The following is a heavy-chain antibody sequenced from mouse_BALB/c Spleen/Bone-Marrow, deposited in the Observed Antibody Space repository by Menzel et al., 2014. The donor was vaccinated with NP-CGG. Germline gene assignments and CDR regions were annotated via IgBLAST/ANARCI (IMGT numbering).Heavy chain of an antibody. V-gene: IGHV1-14*01. CDR3: ARNYRYDGFAY. J-gene: IGHJ3*01. CDR2: INPYNDGT. CDR1: GYTFTSYV. Sequence: EVKLQESGPELVKPGASVKMSCKASGYTFTSYVMHWVKQVPGQGLEWIGYINPYNDGTKYNEKFKGKATLTSDKSSSTAYMELSSLTSEDSAVYYCARNYRYDGFAYWGQGTLVTVSA. D-gene: IGHD2-14*01.